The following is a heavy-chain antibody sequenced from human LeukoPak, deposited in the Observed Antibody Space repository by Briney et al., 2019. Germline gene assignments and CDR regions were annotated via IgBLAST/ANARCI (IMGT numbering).Heavy chain of an antibody. D-gene: IGHD3-10*01. V-gene: IGHV3-23*01. J-gene: IGHJ4*02. CDR2: ITSGGGT. Sequence: GGSLRLSCAASGFTFSSYAMTWVRQAPGQGLEWVSGITSGGGTYYADSVKGRFTISRDNSKNTPYVQMNSLRAEDTAVYYCAKSVGSGSYYNNDCWAQGTLVTVSS. CDR1: GFTFSSYA. CDR3: AKSVGSGSYYNNDC.